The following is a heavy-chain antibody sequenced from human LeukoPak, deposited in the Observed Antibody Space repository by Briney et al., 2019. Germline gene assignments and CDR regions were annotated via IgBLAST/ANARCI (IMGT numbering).Heavy chain of an antibody. CDR3: ARESYYYDSSGYTYYYYYGMDV. D-gene: IGHD3-22*01. V-gene: IGHV1-46*01. CDR1: GYTFTSYY. Sequence: ASVKVSCKASGYTFTSYYMHWVRQAPGQGLEWMGIINPSGGSTSYAQKFQGRVTMTRDTSTSTVYMELSSLRSEDTAVYYCARESYYYDSSGYTYYYYYGMDVWGQGTTVTVSS. CDR2: INPSGGST. J-gene: IGHJ6*02.